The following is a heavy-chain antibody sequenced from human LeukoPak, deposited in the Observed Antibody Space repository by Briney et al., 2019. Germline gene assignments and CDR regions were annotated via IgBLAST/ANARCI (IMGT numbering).Heavy chain of an antibody. J-gene: IGHJ4*02. CDR2: ISYDGSNK. Sequence: GGSLRLSCAASGFTFSSYAMHWVRQAPGKGLEWVAVISYDGSNKYYADSVKGRFTISRDNSKNTLYLQMNSLRAEDTAVYYCARDRAVFFPNLYYFDYWGQGTLVTVSS. D-gene: IGHD1-14*01. CDR3: ARDRAVFFPNLYYFDY. CDR1: GFTFSSYA. V-gene: IGHV3-30*04.